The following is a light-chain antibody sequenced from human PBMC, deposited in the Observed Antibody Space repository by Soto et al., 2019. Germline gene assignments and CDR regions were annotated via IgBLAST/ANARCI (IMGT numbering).Light chain of an antibody. Sequence: DIQMTQSPSTLSGSVGDRVTITCRASQTISSWLAWYQQKPGKAPKLLIYKASTLKSGVPSRFSGSGSGTEFTLTISSLHPDDFATYYCQRYNCYSEAFGQGTKGELK. V-gene: IGKV1-5*03. CDR1: QTISSW. J-gene: IGKJ1*01. CDR3: QRYNCYSEA. CDR2: KAS.